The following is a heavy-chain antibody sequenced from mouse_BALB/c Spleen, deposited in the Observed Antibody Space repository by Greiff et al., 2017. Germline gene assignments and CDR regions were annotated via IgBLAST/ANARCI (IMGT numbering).Heavy chain of an antibody. CDR2: IDPFNRAT. J-gene: IGHJ2*01. D-gene: IGHD1-1*01. V-gene: IGHV1S135*01. Sequence: EVQLQQSGPELMKPGASVKISCKASGYSFTSYYMHWVKQSHGKSLEWIGYIDPFNRATSYNQKFKGKAIFTVDKSSSTAYMQFNSLTSEDSAVYYCARGGYGSSYDFDYWGQGTTLTVSS. CDR1: GYSFTSYY. CDR3: ARGGYGSSYDFDY.